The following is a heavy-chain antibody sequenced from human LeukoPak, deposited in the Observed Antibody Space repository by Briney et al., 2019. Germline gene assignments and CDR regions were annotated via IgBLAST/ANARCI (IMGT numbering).Heavy chain of an antibody. CDR2: IYSGGST. V-gene: IGHV3-53*01. CDR3: ARPDCSGGSCGFDY. D-gene: IGHD2-15*01. J-gene: IGHJ4*02. CDR1: GFTVSSNY. Sequence: SGGSLRLSCAASGFTVSSNYMSWVRQAPGKGLEWVSVIYSGGSTYYADSVKGRFTISRDNSKNTLYLQMNSLRAEDTAVYYCARPDCSGGSCGFDYWGQGTLVTVSS.